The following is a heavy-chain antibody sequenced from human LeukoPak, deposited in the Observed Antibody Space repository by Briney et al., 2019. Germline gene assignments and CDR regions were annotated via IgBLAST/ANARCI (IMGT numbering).Heavy chain of an antibody. CDR3: ANPALGSGWWNSDY. CDR2: ISGSGGST. D-gene: IGHD6-19*01. CDR1: GFTFSSYA. J-gene: IGHJ4*02. V-gene: IGHV3-23*01. Sequence: GGSLRLSCAASGFTFSSYAMSWVRQAPGKGLEWVSAISGSGGSTYYADSVKGRFTISRDNSKNTLYLQMNSLRAEDTAVYYCANPALGSGWWNSDYWGQGTLVTVSS.